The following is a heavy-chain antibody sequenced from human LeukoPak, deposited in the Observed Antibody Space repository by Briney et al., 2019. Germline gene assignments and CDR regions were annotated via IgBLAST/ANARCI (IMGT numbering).Heavy chain of an antibody. D-gene: IGHD6-6*01. CDR3: ARVVSTSGDMDV. CDR1: GFTFSSYA. Sequence: GGSLRLSCAASGFTFSSYAMHWVRQAPGKGLEYVSAISSNGGSTYYANSVKGRFTISRDNSKNTLYLQMGSLRAEDMAVYYCARVVSTSGDMDVWGKGTTVTVSS. J-gene: IGHJ6*04. V-gene: IGHV3-64*01. CDR2: ISSNGGST.